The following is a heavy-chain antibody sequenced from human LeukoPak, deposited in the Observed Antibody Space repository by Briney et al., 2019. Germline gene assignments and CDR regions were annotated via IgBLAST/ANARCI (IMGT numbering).Heavy chain of an antibody. CDR1: GGTFSSYA. CDR3: ARALVQLEQIHRFDP. CDR2: IIPIFGTA. V-gene: IGHV1-69*13. J-gene: IGHJ5*02. Sequence: SVKVSCKASGGTFSSYAISWVRQAPGQGLEWMGGIIPIFGTANYAQKFQGRVTITADESTSTAYMELSSLRSEDTAVYYCARALVQLEQIHRFDPWGQGTLVTVSS. D-gene: IGHD1-1*01.